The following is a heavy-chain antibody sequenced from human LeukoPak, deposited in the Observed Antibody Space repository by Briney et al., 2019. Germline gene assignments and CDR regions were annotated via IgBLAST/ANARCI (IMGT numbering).Heavy chain of an antibody. Sequence: GRSLRLSCVASGFTFSSYAMTWVRQSPGKGLEWVSIISASGGNTYYGESVKGRFTISRDNSRNTLYLQMNSLRAEDRAVYYCAKETVAAPPIDYWGQGTLVTVSS. CDR3: AKETVAAPPIDY. CDR1: GFTFSSYA. J-gene: IGHJ4*02. V-gene: IGHV3-23*01. D-gene: IGHD6-19*01. CDR2: ISASGGNT.